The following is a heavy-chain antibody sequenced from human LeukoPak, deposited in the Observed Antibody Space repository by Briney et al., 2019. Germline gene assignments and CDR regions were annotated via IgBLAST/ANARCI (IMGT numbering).Heavy chain of an antibody. CDR1: GGSISSSNW. V-gene: IGHV4-4*02. Sequence: SGTLSLTCAVSGGSISSSNWWSWVRQPPGKGLEWIGEIYHSGSTNYYPSLKSRVTISVDKSKNQFSLKLSSVTAADTAVYYCARDGISSRWNWFDPWGQGTLVTVSS. J-gene: IGHJ5*02. CDR2: IYHSGST. CDR3: ARDGISSRWNWFDP. D-gene: IGHD6-13*01.